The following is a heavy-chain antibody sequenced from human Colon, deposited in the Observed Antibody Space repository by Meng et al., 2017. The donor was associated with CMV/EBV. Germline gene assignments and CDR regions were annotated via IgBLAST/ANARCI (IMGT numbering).Heavy chain of an antibody. CDR2: IHWDDDT. CDR1: GFSFTTDKAG. CDR3: VHRSYSGQDDY. J-gene: IGHJ4*02. V-gene: IGHV2-5*02. D-gene: IGHD5-12*01. Sequence: QITLKESGPTLVKPTQTLTLTCTFSGFSFTTDKAGVGWIRHPPGKALEWLALIHWDDDTRYSPSLKTRLTITRDTSKNQVILTMTNMDPADTATYYCVHRSYSGQDDYWGQGALVTVSS.